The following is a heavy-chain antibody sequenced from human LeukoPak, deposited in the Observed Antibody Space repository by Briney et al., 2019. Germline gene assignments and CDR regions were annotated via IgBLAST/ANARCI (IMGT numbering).Heavy chain of an antibody. CDR3: ARDLVGYSYGYSDY. J-gene: IGHJ4*02. CDR1: GFTVSSNY. V-gene: IGHV3-66*01. D-gene: IGHD5-18*01. CDR2: IYSGGST. Sequence: GGSLRLSCAPSGFTVSSNYMSWVRQAPGKGLEWVSVIYSGGSTYYADSVKGRFTISRDNSKNTLYLQMNSLRAEDTAVYYCARDLVGYSYGYSDYWGQGTLVTVSS.